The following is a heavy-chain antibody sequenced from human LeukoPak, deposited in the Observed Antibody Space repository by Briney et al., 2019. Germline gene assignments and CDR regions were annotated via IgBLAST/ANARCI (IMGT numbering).Heavy chain of an antibody. CDR2: ISAYNGNT. Sequence: ASVKVSCKASGYTFTSYGISWVRQAPGQGLEWMGWISAYNGNTNYAQKLQGRVTMTTDTSTSTAYMELRSLRPDDTAVYYCARQSGQSGMYNWFDPWGQGTLVTVSS. CDR3: ARQSGQSGMYNWFDP. J-gene: IGHJ5*02. CDR1: GYTFTSYG. V-gene: IGHV1-18*01. D-gene: IGHD6-19*01.